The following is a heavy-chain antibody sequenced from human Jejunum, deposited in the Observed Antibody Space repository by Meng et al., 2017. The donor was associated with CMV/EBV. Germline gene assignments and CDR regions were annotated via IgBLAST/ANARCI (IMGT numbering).Heavy chain of an antibody. J-gene: IGHJ4*02. Sequence: SGLRFNYSGMSWVRPAPGEGLVWVSSISSHGNYMYYADSVKGRFTISRDSAKDSLYLQMNSLRVEDTAVYYCAREISMVRGGAEWGQGTLVTVSS. CDR3: AREISMVRGGAE. V-gene: IGHV3-21*01. CDR1: GLRFNYSG. CDR2: ISSHGNYM. D-gene: IGHD3-10*01.